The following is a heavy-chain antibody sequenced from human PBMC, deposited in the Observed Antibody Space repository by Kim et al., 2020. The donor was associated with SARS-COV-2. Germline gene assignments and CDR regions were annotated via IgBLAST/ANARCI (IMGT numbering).Heavy chain of an antibody. CDR1: GFTFSKFA. CDR2: ISVSGDIT. V-gene: IGHV3-23*01. J-gene: IGHJ3*01. CDR3: AKGGSTSGYAFDL. Sequence: GGSLRLSCAAPGFTFSKFAMSWVRQAPGKGLEWVSIISVSGDITYYADSVKGRFTISRDNSKSTLYLQLNSLRAEDTAVYYCAKGGSTSGYAFDLWGPGTLVTVSS. D-gene: IGHD2-2*01.